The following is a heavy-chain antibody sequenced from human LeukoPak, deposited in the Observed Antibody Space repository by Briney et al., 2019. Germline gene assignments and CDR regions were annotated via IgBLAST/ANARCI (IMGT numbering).Heavy chain of an antibody. D-gene: IGHD6-19*01. CDR3: TTVVAGNWFDP. Sequence: VSVNVSFMKCGCSLTKLSFHWVRQAPAKGLAWMGGFDPDDGKTIWAEKFQSRVTMTEDTSTDTAYMDQNSLSSDDTAVYYWTTVVAGNWFDPWGQGTLVTVSS. V-gene: IGHV1-24*01. CDR2: FDPDDGKT. CDR1: GCSLTKLS. J-gene: IGHJ5*02.